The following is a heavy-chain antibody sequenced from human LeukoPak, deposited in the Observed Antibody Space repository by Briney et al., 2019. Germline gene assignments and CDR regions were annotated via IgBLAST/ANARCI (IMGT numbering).Heavy chain of an antibody. CDR1: GFTFSSYS. CDR2: ISSSSSTI. D-gene: IGHD3-16*01. V-gene: IGHV3-48*01. Sequence: GGSLGLSCAASGFTFSSYSMNWVRQAPGKGLEWVSYISSSSSTIYYADSVKGRFTISRDNAKNSLYLQMNSLRAEDTAVYYCARVGAVGGVFRAFDIWGQGTMVTVSS. J-gene: IGHJ3*02. CDR3: ARVGAVGGVFRAFDI.